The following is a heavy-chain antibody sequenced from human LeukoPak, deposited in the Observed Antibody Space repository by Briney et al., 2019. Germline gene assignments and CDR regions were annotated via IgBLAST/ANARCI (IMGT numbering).Heavy chain of an antibody. Sequence: PGGSLRLSCAASGFTFSSYSMNWVRQAPGKGLEWVSSISSSSSSYIYYGDSVKGRFTISRDNAKNSLYLQMNSLRAEDTAVYYCARDGAVTNGRYFDYWGQGTLVTVSS. V-gene: IGHV3-21*01. D-gene: IGHD4-17*01. J-gene: IGHJ4*02. CDR2: ISSSSSSYI. CDR3: ARDGAVTNGRYFDY. CDR1: GFTFSSYS.